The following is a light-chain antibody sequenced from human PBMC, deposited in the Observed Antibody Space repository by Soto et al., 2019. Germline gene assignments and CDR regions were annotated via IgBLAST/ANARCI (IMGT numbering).Light chain of an antibody. V-gene: IGKV3-11*01. J-gene: IGKJ4*01. CDR3: QHRVNGPT. CDR2: DVS. CDR1: QSVGNY. Sequence: EIVLTQSPATLSLSPGERATLSCRAAQSVGNYLGWYQQKSGQAPRLLISDVSTRATGIPTRFSGSGSATDFTLTISCLEPEDFAVYYCQHRVNGPTFGGGTKVEIK.